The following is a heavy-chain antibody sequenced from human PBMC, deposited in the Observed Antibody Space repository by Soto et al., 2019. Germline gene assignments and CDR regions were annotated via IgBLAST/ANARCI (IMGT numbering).Heavy chain of an antibody. Sequence: SDTLXLTCTVSGGSISRYYWSRIRQPPGKGLEWIGYIYYSGSTNYNPSLKSRVTISVDTSKNQFSLKLSSVTAADTAVYYCARDSPAAYDAFDIWGQGTMVTVSS. D-gene: IGHD2-15*01. V-gene: IGHV4-59*01. CDR2: IYYSGST. CDR3: ARDSPAAYDAFDI. CDR1: GGSISRYY. J-gene: IGHJ3*02.